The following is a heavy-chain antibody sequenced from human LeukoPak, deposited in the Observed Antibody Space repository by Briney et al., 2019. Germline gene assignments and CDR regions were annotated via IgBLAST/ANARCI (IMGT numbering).Heavy chain of an antibody. D-gene: IGHD3-3*02. Sequence: GGSLRLSCAASGFIFDDYAMHWVRQAPGKGLEWVSGISWNSGSIGYADSVKGRFTISRDDSKNTLYLQMNSLRAEDTAVYYCARAFLERSLKFCMDVWGKGTTVIVSS. CDR1: GFIFDDYA. V-gene: IGHV3-9*01. CDR2: ISWNSGSI. J-gene: IGHJ6*03. CDR3: ARAFLERSLKFCMDV.